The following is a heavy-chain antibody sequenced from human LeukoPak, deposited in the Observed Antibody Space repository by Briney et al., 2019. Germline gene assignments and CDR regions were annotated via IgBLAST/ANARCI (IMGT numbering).Heavy chain of an antibody. V-gene: IGHV3-23*01. Sequence: PGGSLRLSCAASGFTFSSYAMTWVRQAPGKGLQWVSDISGNGYNIYYADSLKGRFTISRDNSKDTLYLQMNSLRAEDTAVYYCATNSSSWYIDQWGQGTLVTVSS. CDR1: GFTFSSYA. J-gene: IGHJ4*02. CDR3: ATNSSSWYIDQ. CDR2: ISGNGYNI. D-gene: IGHD6-13*01.